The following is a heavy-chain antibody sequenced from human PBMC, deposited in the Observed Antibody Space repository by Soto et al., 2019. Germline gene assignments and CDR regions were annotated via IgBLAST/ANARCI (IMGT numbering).Heavy chain of an antibody. CDR2: IYYSGST. V-gene: IGHV4-39*01. CDR1: GGSISSSSYY. J-gene: IGHJ4*02. Sequence: QLQLQESGPGLVKPSETLSLTCTVSGGSISSSSYYWGWIRQPPGEGLEWIGIIYYSGSTDYNPALRNRVTIAVATSTNQFSVRLIFVTAADTAVYYCAISGMSQYSGSSVYIDDCGQGTLVTVSS. D-gene: IGHD1-26*01. CDR3: AISGMSQYSGSSVYIDD.